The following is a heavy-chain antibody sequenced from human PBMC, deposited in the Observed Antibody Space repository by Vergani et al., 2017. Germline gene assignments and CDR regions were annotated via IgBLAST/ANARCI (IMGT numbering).Heavy chain of an antibody. CDR1: GGSITSSSYY. CDR3: ARTESFILRYFHWAL. Sequence: QLHLQESGPGLVKPSETLSLTCTVSGGSITSSSYYWGWIRQPPGKGLEWIGNIYHSGGAYYNPSLKGRVTISVDTSKNQFSLDGTSVTAADTAIYFCARTESFILRYFHWALWGQGTLVTVSS. D-gene: IGHD3-9*01. CDR2: IYHSGGA. J-gene: IGHJ4*02. V-gene: IGHV4-39*01.